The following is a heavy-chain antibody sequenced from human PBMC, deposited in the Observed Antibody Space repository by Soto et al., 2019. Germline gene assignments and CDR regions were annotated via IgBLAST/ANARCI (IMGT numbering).Heavy chain of an antibody. J-gene: IGHJ4*02. CDR2: INHSGST. V-gene: IGHV4-34*01. Sequence: SETLSLTCAVYGGSFSGYYWSWTRQPPGKGLEWIGEINHSGSTNYNPSLKSRVTISVDTSKNQFSLKLSSVTAADTAVYYCARGMYYDFWSGYYTGNYFDYWGQGTLVTVSS. CDR3: ARGMYYDFWSGYYTGNYFDY. CDR1: GGSFSGYY. D-gene: IGHD3-3*01.